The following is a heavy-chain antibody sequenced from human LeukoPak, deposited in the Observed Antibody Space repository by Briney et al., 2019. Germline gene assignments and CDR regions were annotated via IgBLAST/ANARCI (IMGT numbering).Heavy chain of an antibody. D-gene: IGHD2-21*01. V-gene: IGHV1-18*04. CDR2: ISTEIGNT. Sequence: ASVKVSCKASGYSFHDFGISWVRQAPGQGLEWMGWISTEIGNTNYAQRLQGRVTMTRDTSTSTVYMELTSLRSDDTAVYYCARDRYAYCGGGSCFLFDYWGQGTLVTVSS. CDR3: ARDRYAYCGGGSCFLFDY. CDR1: GYSFHDFG. J-gene: IGHJ4*02.